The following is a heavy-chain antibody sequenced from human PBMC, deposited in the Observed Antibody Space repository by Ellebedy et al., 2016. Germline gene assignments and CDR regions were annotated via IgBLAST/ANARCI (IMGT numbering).Heavy chain of an antibody. CDR1: GGSINSVGDY. J-gene: IGHJ6*03. Sequence: LRLSXNVSGGSINSVGDYWSWIRQHPGKGLEWIGYIYYSGSTHYNPPLQSRVTISVDTSKNQFALKLSSVTAADTAVYYCARGKGGIAVVPHYMDVWGKGTTVTVSS. V-gene: IGHV4-31*03. CDR2: IYYSGST. CDR3: ARGKGGIAVVPHYMDV. D-gene: IGHD6-19*01.